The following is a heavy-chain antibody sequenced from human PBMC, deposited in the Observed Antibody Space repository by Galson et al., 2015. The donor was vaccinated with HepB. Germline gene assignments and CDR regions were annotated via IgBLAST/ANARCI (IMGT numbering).Heavy chain of an antibody. CDR2: ISHSSSSI. V-gene: IGHV3-21*01. D-gene: IGHD1-26*01. CDR3: ARDWWDALTYYYGMDA. J-gene: IGHJ6*01. Sequence: SLRLSCAASGFTFTTYGFNWVRQAPGKGLEWVSSISHSSSSIYSADPVKGGFTISRENAKYSVFLQMNSLRAEDTAVYFCARDWWDALTYYYGMDAWGQGSKCTVAS. CDR1: GFTFTTYG.